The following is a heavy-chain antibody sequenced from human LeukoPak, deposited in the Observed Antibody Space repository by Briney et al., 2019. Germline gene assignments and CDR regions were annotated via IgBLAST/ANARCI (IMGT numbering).Heavy chain of an antibody. CDR1: GGSISSYY. CDR2: IYYSGST. CDR3: ARAQIRATHFDY. J-gene: IGHJ4*02. V-gene: IGHV4-59*01. Sequence: SETLSLTCTVSGGSISSYYWSWIRQPPGKGLEWIGYIYYSGSTNYNPSLKSRVTISVDTSKNQLSLKLSSVTAADTAVYYCARAQIRATHFDYWGQGALVTVSS.